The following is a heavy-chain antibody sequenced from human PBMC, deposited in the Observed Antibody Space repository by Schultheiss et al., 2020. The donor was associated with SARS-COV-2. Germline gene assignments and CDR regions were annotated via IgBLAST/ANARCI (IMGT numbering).Heavy chain of an antibody. J-gene: IGHJ4*02. CDR1: GFTLANYA. D-gene: IGHD6-19*01. Sequence: GESLKISCAASGFTLANYAVHWVRQAPGKGPEWLTVISYDGNNKYYADSVKGRVTISRDNSKNTLYLHMNSLKTDDTAVYYCARVAFDEVAGHFDYWGQGTLVTVSS. CDR3: ARVAFDEVAGHFDY. CDR2: ISYDGNNK. V-gene: IGHV3-30*04.